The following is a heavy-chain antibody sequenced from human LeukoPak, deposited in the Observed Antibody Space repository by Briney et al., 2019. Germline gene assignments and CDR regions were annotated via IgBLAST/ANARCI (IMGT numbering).Heavy chain of an antibody. CDR2: INPNSGGT. V-gene: IGHV1-2*02. CDR1: GYTFTGYY. Sequence: ASVKVSCKASGYTFTGYYIHWVRQAPGQGLEWMAWINPNSGGTNYAQKFHGRVTMTRDTSISTAYMELSRLRSDDTAVYYCAKAAEYSGDDYLWIDYWGLGTLVTVSS. CDR3: AKAAEYSGDDYLWIDY. D-gene: IGHD5-12*01. J-gene: IGHJ4*02.